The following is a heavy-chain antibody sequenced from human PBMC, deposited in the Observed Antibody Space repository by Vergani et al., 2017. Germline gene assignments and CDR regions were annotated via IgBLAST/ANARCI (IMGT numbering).Heavy chain of an antibody. Sequence: EVQLVQSGAEVQKPGESLKISCKGSGYSFTSYWIGWVRQMPGKGLEWMGIIYPGDSDTSYSPSFQGQVTISADKSISTAYLQWSSLKASDTAMYYCARHHEAAAGRKYNWFDPWGQGTLVTVSS. D-gene: IGHD6-13*01. V-gene: IGHV5-51*01. CDR2: IYPGDSDT. J-gene: IGHJ5*02. CDR3: ARHHEAAAGRKYNWFDP. CDR1: GYSFTSYW.